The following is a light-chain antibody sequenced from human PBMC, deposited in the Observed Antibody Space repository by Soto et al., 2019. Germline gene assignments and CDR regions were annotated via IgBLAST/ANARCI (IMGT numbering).Light chain of an antibody. J-gene: IGKJ2*01. CDR2: GAS. Sequence: EIVLTQSPGTLSLSPGERATLSCRVSQSVSSRYLAWYQQKPGQAPRLLIYGASSRATGIPDRFSGSGSGTDFTLTISRLEPEDFAVYYCQQYGSSPPMYTFGQGTKLEIK. CDR1: QSVSSRY. CDR3: QQYGSSPPMYT. V-gene: IGKV3-20*01.